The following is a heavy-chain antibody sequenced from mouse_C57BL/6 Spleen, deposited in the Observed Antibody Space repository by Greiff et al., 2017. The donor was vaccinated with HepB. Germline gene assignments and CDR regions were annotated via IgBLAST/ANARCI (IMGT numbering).Heavy chain of an antibody. Sequence: EVQLVESGGGLVKPGGSLKLSCAASGFTFSSYAMSWVRQTPEKRLEWVATISDGGSYTYYPDNVKGRFTISRDNAKNNLYLQMSHLKSEDTAMYYCARGGDYYGSSYGDYWGQGTTLTVSS. D-gene: IGHD1-1*01. V-gene: IGHV5-4*01. J-gene: IGHJ2*01. CDR3: ARGGDYYGSSYGDY. CDR1: GFTFSSYA. CDR2: ISDGGSYT.